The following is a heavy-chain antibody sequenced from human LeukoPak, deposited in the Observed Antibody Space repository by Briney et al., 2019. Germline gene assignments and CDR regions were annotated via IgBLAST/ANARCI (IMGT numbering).Heavy chain of an antibody. V-gene: IGHV4-61*02. CDR1: GGSISSGSYY. J-gene: IGHJ6*03. CDR3: ARALRSMGYYYYYMDV. Sequence: PSQALSLTCTVSGGSISSGSYYWSWIRQPAGKGLEWIGRIYTSGSTNYNPSLKSRVTISVDTSKNQFSLKLSSVTAADTAVYYCARALRSMGYYYYYMDVWDKGTTVTVSS. D-gene: IGHD6-6*01. CDR2: IYTSGST.